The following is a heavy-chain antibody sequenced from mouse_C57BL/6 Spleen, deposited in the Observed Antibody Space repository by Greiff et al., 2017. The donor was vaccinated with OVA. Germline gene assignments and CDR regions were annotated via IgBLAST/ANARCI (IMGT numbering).Heavy chain of an antibody. CDR3: ARNPDYYGSSRYFDV. Sequence: ESGPGLVKPSQSLSLTCSVTGYSITSGYYWHWIRQFPGNKLEWMGYISYDGSNNYNPSLKNRISITRDTSKNQFFLKLNSVTTEDTATYYCARNPDYYGSSRYFDVWGTGTTVTVSS. J-gene: IGHJ1*03. CDR1: GYSITSGYY. V-gene: IGHV3-6*01. CDR2: ISYDGSN. D-gene: IGHD1-1*01.